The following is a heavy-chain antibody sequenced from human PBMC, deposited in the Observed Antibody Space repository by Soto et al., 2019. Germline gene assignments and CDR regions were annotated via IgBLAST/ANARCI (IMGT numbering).Heavy chain of an antibody. V-gene: IGHV3-11*01. CDR2: VSSSGSTI. CDR1: GFTFSDFY. D-gene: IGHD2-15*01. Sequence: QVQLVESGGGLVKPGGSLRLSCAASGFTFSDFYMTWIRQAPGKGLEWVAYVSSSGSTIFYADSVKGRFTISRDNANNSLFLEMSSLRAEDTAVYYCAREYTTHVVGPPGYWGQGTLVVVSS. CDR3: AREYTTHVVGPPGY. J-gene: IGHJ4*02.